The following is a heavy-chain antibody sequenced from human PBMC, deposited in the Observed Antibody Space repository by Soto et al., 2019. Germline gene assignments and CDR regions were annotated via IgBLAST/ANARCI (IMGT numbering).Heavy chain of an antibody. J-gene: IGHJ6*02. Sequence: SVKVSCKASGGTFSSYAISWVRQAPGQGLEWMGGIIPIFGTANYAQKFQGRVTITADESTSTAYMELSSLRSEDTAVYYCARALPSGWDYYYYYYGMDVWGQGTTVTV. CDR2: IIPIFGTA. CDR1: GGTFSSYA. CDR3: ARALPSGWDYYYYYYGMDV. V-gene: IGHV1-69*13. D-gene: IGHD6-19*01.